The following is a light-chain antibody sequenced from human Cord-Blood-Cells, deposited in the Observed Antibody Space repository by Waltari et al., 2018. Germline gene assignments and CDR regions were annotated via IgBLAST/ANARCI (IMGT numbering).Light chain of an antibody. J-gene: IGLJ3*02. Sequence: QSVLTQPPSASGTPGQRVTISCSGSSSNIGSNTVTWYQQLPGTAPKLLIYSNNQRPSGVPDRFSGSKSGTSAPLAISGLQSEDEADYYCAAWDDSLNGWVFGGGTKLTVL. V-gene: IGLV1-44*01. CDR3: AAWDDSLNGWV. CDR1: SSNIGSNT. CDR2: SNN.